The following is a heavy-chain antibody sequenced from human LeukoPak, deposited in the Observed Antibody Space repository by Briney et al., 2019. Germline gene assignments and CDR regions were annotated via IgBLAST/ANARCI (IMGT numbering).Heavy chain of an antibody. V-gene: IGHV4-4*07. J-gene: IGHJ3*02. D-gene: IGHD3-10*01. CDR1: GGSISSYY. Sequence: SETLSLTCTVSGGSISSYYWSWIRQPAGEGLEWIGRIYTSGSTNYNPSLKSRVTMSVDTSKNQFSLKLSSVTAADTAVYYCARPTLPRYGSWINRGDAFDIWGQGTMVTVSS. CDR2: IYTSGST. CDR3: ARPTLPRYGSWINRGDAFDI.